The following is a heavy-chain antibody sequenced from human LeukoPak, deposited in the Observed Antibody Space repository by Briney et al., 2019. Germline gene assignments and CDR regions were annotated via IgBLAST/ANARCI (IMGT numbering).Heavy chain of an antibody. CDR1: GYTFTSYG. Sequence: ASVKVSCKASGYTFTSYGISWVRQAPGQGLEWMGWISLYNGNTDYAQKLRGRVTMTTDTSTGTAYLELRGLRSDDTAVYYCARITYDFWSGYYMPDDPWGQGTLVTVSS. V-gene: IGHV1-18*01. CDR3: ARITYDFWSGYYMPDDP. CDR2: ISLYNGNT. J-gene: IGHJ5*02. D-gene: IGHD3-3*01.